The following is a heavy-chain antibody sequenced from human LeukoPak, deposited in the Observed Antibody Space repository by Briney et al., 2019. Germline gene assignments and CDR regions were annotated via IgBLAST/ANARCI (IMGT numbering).Heavy chain of an antibody. J-gene: IGHJ3*02. Sequence: GGSLRLSCAASGFTFSSYEMNWVRQAPGKGLEWVSYISSSGSTIYYADSVKGRFTISRDNAKNSLYLQMNSLRAEDTAVYYCAKAHRPKYYYGSGNNAFDIWGQGTMVTVSS. D-gene: IGHD3-10*01. CDR3: AKAHRPKYYYGSGNNAFDI. CDR2: ISSSGSTI. V-gene: IGHV3-48*03. CDR1: GFTFSSYE.